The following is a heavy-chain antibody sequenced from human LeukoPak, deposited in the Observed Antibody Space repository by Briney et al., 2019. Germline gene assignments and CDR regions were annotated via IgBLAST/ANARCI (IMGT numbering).Heavy chain of an antibody. CDR1: GFTLSSYG. CDR2: IWYDGSNK. J-gene: IGHJ4*02. D-gene: IGHD3-10*01. V-gene: IGHV3-33*01. Sequence: GRSLRLSCAASGFTLSSYGMHWVRQAPGKGLEWVAVIWYDGSNKYYADSVKGRFTISRDNSKNTLYLQMNSLRAEDTAVYYCARASPLYGSGSYLLDYWGQGTLVTVSS. CDR3: ARASPLYGSGSYLLDY.